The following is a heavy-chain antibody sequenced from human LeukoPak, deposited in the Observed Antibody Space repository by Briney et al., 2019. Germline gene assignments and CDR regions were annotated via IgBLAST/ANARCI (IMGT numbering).Heavy chain of an antibody. CDR1: GFTFSLYA. D-gene: IGHD6-13*01. CDR3: ARDVLDVAAAGWGRPLDR. V-gene: IGHV3-23*01. CDR2: ISAGTGVT. Sequence: PGGSLRLSCAASGFTFSLYAMTWVRQAPGKGLEWVSQISAGTGVTYYAQSVRGRFTISRDDSKSTLYLHMSGLRGEDTAVYYCARDVLDVAAAGWGRPLDRWGQGTWVTVSS. J-gene: IGHJ5*02.